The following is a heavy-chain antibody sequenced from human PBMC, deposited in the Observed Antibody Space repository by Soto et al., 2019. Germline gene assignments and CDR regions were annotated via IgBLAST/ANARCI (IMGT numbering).Heavy chain of an antibody. J-gene: IGHJ3*02. CDR3: ARDTRDGYPDAFAI. D-gene: IGHD5-12*01. V-gene: IGHV3-30-3*01. Sequence: QVQLVESGGGVVQPGRSLRLSCAASGFTFSSYAMHWVRQAPGKGLEWVAVISYDGSNKYYADSVKGRFTISRDNSKNTPDMQMTCLRAEDTAVYYCARDTRDGYPDAFAIWGQGTMVTVSS. CDR2: ISYDGSNK. CDR1: GFTFSSYA.